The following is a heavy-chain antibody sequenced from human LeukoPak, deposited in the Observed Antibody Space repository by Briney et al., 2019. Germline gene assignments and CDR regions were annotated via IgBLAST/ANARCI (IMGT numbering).Heavy chain of an antibody. D-gene: IGHD6-19*01. V-gene: IGHV3-66*02. Sequence: GGSLRLSCAASGFTVSSNYMTWVRQAPGKGLEWVSIIYSGGSTYYAGSVNGRFTISRDNSKNTLYLQMNSLRVEDTAVYYCARVQQWLGPKDVWGQGTTVTVSS. CDR3: ARVQQWLGPKDV. J-gene: IGHJ6*02. CDR2: IYSGGST. CDR1: GFTVSSNY.